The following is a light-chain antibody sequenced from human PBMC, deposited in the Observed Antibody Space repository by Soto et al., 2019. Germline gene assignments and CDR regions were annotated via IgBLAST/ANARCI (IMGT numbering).Light chain of an antibody. CDR2: AAS. CDR3: QQANSFPYT. V-gene: IGKV1D-12*01. CDR1: QDISSW. J-gene: IGKJ2*01. Sequence: DIQMTPSPSSVSASVGDRVTITCRASQDISSWLAWYQQKPGKAPKLLIYAASSLQSGVPPRFSGSGSGTDFTLTISSLQPEDFATYYCQQANSFPYTFGQGTKLEIK.